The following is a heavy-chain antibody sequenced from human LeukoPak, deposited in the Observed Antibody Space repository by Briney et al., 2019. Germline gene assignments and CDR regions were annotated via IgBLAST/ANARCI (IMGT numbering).Heavy chain of an antibody. J-gene: IGHJ4*02. V-gene: IGHV1-69*01. CDR3: ASGMITFGGVIVIPPTFDY. CDR2: IIPIFGSA. D-gene: IGHD3-16*02. CDR1: GGTFRSYA. Sequence: SVKVSCKASGGTFRSYAISWVRQTHGQGLEWMGGIIPIFGSANYAQKFQGRVTLTADESTSTAYMELSSLRSEDTAVYYCASGMITFGGVIVIPPTFDYWGQGTLVTASS.